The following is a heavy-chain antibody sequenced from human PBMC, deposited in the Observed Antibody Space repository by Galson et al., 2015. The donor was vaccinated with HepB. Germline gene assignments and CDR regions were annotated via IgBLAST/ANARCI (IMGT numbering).Heavy chain of an antibody. CDR1: GFTFSSYS. J-gene: IGHJ6*03. D-gene: IGHD3-3*01. CDR2: ISSSSSYI. V-gene: IGHV3-21*01. Sequence: SLRLSCAASGFTFSSYSMNWVRQAPGKGLEWVSSISSSSSYIYYADSVKGRFTISRDNAKNSLYLQMNSLRAEDTAVYYCARVGVEKSNYDFWSGLRSGGGIHYYYMDVWGKGTTVTVSS. CDR3: ARVGVEKSNYDFWSGLRSGGGIHYYYMDV.